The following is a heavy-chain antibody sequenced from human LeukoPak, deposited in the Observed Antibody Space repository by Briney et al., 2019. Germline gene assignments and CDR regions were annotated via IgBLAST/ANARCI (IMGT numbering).Heavy chain of an antibody. CDR1: GFTFSSYA. J-gene: IGHJ6*02. CDR3: ARAHRFGDYVRYYYYGMDV. CDR2: ISYDGSNK. D-gene: IGHD4-17*01. Sequence: GRSLRLSCAASGFTFSSYAMHWVLQAPGKGLEWVAVISYDGSNKYYADSVKGRFTISRDNSKNTLYLQMNSLRAEDTAVYYCARAHRFGDYVRYYYYGMDVWGQGTTVTVSS. V-gene: IGHV3-30*04.